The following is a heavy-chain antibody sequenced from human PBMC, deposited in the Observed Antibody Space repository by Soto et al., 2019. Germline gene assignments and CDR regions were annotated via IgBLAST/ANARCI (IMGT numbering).Heavy chain of an antibody. CDR2: IYYSGRT. D-gene: IGHD4-17*01. CDR1: GGSISSYD. V-gene: IGHV4-59*01. J-gene: IGHJ5*02. Sequence: PSEPLCLRFTVPGGSISSYDWRWILKPPEKGLERIGDIYYSGRTNYNPSLKSRVTISVATSKNQYSLKLSSVTAADTAVYYCARTTYHGVPNWFAPWRQGTPVPVSS. CDR3: ARTTYHGVPNWFAP.